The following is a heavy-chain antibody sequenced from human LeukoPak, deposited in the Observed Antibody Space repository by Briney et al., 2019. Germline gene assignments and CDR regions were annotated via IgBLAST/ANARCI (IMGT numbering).Heavy chain of an antibody. CDR2: IYYSGST. CDR1: GGSISSYY. D-gene: IGHD6-19*01. J-gene: IGHJ4*02. V-gene: IGHV4-59*01. CDR3: ARGRDSSGWSDFDY. Sequence: SETLSLTCTVSGGSISSYYWSWIRQPPRQGLEWVGYIYYSGSTNYNPSLTSRVTISVDTSKNQFSLKLSSVTAADTAVYYCARGRDSSGWSDFDYWGQGTLVTVSS.